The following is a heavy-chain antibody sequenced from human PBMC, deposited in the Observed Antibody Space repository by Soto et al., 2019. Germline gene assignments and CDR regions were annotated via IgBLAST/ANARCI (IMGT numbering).Heavy chain of an antibody. J-gene: IGHJ6*02. V-gene: IGHV4-30-4*01. CDR3: ARDLWVEPELYYYGMDV. CDR2: IFYSGTT. CDR1: GESISSADYY. D-gene: IGHD1-1*01. Sequence: TLSLTCTVSGESISSADYYWSWIRQAPGKGLEWIGHIFYSGTTYYNPSLKSRLTISVDTSKNHFSLRLTSVTAADTAVYYCARDLWVEPELYYYGMDVWGQGTTVTVSS.